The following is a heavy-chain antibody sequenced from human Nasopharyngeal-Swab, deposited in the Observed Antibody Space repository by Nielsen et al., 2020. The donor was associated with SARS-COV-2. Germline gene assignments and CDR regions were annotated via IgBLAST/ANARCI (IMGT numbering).Heavy chain of an antibody. CDR3: ARVANYYGSGSYLNGFDP. Sequence: ASVTVSCQASVYTFPSYGISWVRQAPGQGLEWMGWISAYNGNTNYAQKLQGRVTMTTDTSTSTAYMELRSLRSDDTAVYYCARVANYYGSGSYLNGFDPWGQGTLVTVSS. CDR2: ISAYNGNT. D-gene: IGHD3-10*01. CDR1: VYTFPSYG. J-gene: IGHJ5*02. V-gene: IGHV1-18*01.